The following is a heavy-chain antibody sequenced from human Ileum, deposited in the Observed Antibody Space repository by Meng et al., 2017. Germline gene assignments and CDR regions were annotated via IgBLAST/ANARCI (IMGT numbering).Heavy chain of an antibody. CDR1: GGSVSSNIAA. CDR3: ASGSGSLDY. J-gene: IGHJ4*02. CDR2: TYYRSKWYS. D-gene: IGHD3-3*01. Sequence: QQGPGLVKPSSTLSLTWSVSGGSVSSNIAAWNWIRQSPLRGLEWLGRTYYRSKWYSEYAVSVKSRISITPDTSKNQFSLQMNSVTPEDTAVYYCASGSGSLDYWGPGTLVTVSS. V-gene: IGHV6-1*01.